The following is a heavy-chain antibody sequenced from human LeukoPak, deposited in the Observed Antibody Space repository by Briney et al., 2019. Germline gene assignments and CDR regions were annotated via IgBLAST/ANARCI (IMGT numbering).Heavy chain of an antibody. D-gene: IGHD6-13*01. CDR1: GYTFTSYD. J-gene: IGHJ5*02. Sequence: GASVKVSCKASGYTFTSYDINWVRQATGQGLEWMGWMNPNSGNTGYAQKFQGRVTMTRNTSISTAYMELSSLRSEDTAVYYCARESAYSSSWYGLVNWFDPWGQGTLVTVSS. V-gene: IGHV1-8*01. CDR3: ARESAYSSSWYGLVNWFDP. CDR2: MNPNSGNT.